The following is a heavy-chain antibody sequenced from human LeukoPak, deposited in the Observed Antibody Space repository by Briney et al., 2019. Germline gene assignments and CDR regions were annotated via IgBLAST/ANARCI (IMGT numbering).Heavy chain of an antibody. J-gene: IGHJ6*03. CDR1: GFTFSSYG. CDR2: IWYDGSNK. V-gene: IGHV3-30*02. D-gene: IGHD3-3*01. CDR3: AKDGSGHYSFYNYYYMDV. Sequence: PGGSLRLSCAASGFTFSSYGMHWVRQAPGKGLEWVAVIWYDGSNKYYADSVKGRFTISRDNSKDTLYLQMNSLRAEDTAVYYCAKDGSGHYSFYNYYYMDVWGKGTTVIVSS.